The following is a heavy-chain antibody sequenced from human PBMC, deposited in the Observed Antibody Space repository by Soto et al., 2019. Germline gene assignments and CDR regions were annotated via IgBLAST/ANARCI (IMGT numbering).Heavy chain of an antibody. CDR1: GGSISSSDYY. CDR2: IYYSGSA. D-gene: IGHD5-18*01. V-gene: IGHV4-39*01. J-gene: IGHJ4*02. CDR3: VSGYPWVGFDY. Sequence: SETLSLTCTVSGGSISSSDYYWGWIRQPPGEGLEWIGNIYYSGSASYNPSLKSRVTISVDTSKNQVSLKLSSVTAADTAVYNCVSGYPWVGFDYWGQGTLVTVSS.